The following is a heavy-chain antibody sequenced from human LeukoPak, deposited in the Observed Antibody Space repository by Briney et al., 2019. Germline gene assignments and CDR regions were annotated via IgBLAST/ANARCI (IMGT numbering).Heavy chain of an antibody. Sequence: GGSLRLSCAASGFTFSSYWMSWVRQAPGKGLERVANIKQDGSEKYYVDSVKGRFTISRDNAKNSLYLQMNSLRAEDTAVYYCARGSIRYSSGWYLGYWGQGTLVTVSS. J-gene: IGHJ4*02. D-gene: IGHD6-19*01. CDR3: ARGSIRYSSGWYLGY. CDR2: IKQDGSEK. V-gene: IGHV3-7*01. CDR1: GFTFSSYW.